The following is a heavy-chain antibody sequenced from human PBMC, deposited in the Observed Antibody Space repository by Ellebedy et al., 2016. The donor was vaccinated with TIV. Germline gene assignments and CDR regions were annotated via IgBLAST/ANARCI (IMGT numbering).Heavy chain of an antibody. J-gene: IGHJ6*02. D-gene: IGHD7-27*01. CDR1: GDTFSRNA. CDR2: IIPILGVP. CDR3: ARDVEELGRKNYGMDV. V-gene: IGHV1-69*10. Sequence: ASVKVSCKTSGDTFSRNAISWVRQAPGQGLEWMGGIIPILGVPNYAQKFLGRLTNTADESTSTVYMELSSLRSEDTAVYYCARDVEELGRKNYGMDVWGQGTTVIVSS.